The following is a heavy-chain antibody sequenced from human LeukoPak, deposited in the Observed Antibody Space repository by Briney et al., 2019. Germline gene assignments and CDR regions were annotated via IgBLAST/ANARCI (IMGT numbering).Heavy chain of an antibody. CDR1: GGTFSSYA. CDR2: IIPILGIA. V-gene: IGHV1-69*04. Sequence: SVKVSCKASGGTFSSYAISWVRQAPGQGLEWMGRIIPILGIANYAQKFEGRVTITADKSTSTAYMELSSLRSEDTAVYYCARDGPPVVTPLGYWGQGTLVTVSS. J-gene: IGHJ4*02. D-gene: IGHD4-23*01. CDR3: ARDGPPVVTPLGY.